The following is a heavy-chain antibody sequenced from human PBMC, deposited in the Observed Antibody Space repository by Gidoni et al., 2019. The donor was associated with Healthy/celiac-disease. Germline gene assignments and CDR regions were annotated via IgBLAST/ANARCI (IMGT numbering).Heavy chain of an antibody. Sequence: QVQLVQSGAEVKKPGASVKVSCKASGYTFTSYGISWVRQAPGKGLEWMGWISAYNGNTNYAQKLQGRVTMTTDTSTSTAYMELRSLRSDDTAVYYCARRPITMVRGVIIKGFDYWGQGTLVTVSS. D-gene: IGHD3-10*01. V-gene: IGHV1-18*04. J-gene: IGHJ4*02. CDR2: ISAYNGNT. CDR1: GYTFTSYG. CDR3: ARRPITMVRGVIIKGFDY.